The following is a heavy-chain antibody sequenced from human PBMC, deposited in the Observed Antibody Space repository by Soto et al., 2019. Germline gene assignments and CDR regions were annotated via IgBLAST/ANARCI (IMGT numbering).Heavy chain of an antibody. V-gene: IGHV3-64D*06. D-gene: IGHD3-3*01. CDR2: ISSNGGST. J-gene: IGHJ6*02. CDR3: CKDFPYYDCWSGYTRHYYGRDR. CDR1: GFTFSSYA. Sequence: PGGDLRLSCSASGFTFSSYAMHWVRQAPGKGLEYVSAISSNGGSTYYADSVKGRFTISRDNSKNTLYLQMSSLRAEDTAVYYCCKDFPYYDCWSGYTRHYYGRDRWGQGNTVTVAS.